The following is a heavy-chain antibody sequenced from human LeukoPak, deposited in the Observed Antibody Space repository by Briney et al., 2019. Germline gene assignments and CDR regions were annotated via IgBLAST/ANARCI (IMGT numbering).Heavy chain of an antibody. Sequence: SETLSLTCTVSGGSISHYFWSWIRQPPGKPLEWIGYIYYSGSTHYNPSLKSRVTISVDTSKNQFSLKLTSVTAADTAVYYCARDLGSAAGHDYWGQGALVTVSS. CDR2: IYYSGST. J-gene: IGHJ4*02. CDR3: ARDLGSAAGHDY. V-gene: IGHV4-59*01. CDR1: GGSISHYF. D-gene: IGHD6-13*01.